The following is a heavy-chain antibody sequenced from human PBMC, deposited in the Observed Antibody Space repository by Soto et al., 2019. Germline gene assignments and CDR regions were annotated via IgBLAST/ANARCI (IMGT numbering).Heavy chain of an antibody. CDR3: ARTPDI. CDR2: IYYGST. J-gene: IGHJ3*02. CDR1: GGSISSGGYS. V-gene: IGHV4-30-2*01. Sequence: QLQLQESGSGLVKPSQTLSLTCAVSGGSISSGGYSWSWIRQPPGKGLEWIGYIYYGSTYYNPSLKSRVTISVDRSKNQFSVKLSSVTAADTAVYYCARTPDIWGQGTMVTVSS.